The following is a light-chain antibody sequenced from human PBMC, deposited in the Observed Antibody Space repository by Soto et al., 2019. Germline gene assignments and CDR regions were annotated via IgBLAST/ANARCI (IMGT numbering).Light chain of an antibody. Sequence: QSVLTQPASVSGSPGQSITISCTGTSSDVGGYNYVSWYQQHPGKAPKLMMYDVSNRPSGVSNRFSGSKSGNTASLTISGLQDEDEADDYCSSYTSSSTLVVFVGGTKLTVL. CDR3: SSYTSSSTLVV. CDR1: SSDVGGYNY. V-gene: IGLV2-14*01. J-gene: IGLJ2*01. CDR2: DVS.